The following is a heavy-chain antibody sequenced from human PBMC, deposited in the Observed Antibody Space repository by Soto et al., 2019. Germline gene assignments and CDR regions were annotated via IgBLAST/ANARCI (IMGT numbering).Heavy chain of an antibody. J-gene: IGHJ4*02. Sequence: GASVKVSCKASGGTFSSYASSWVRQAPGQGLEWMGGIIPIFGTANYAQKFQGRVTITADESTSTAYMELSSLRSEDTAVYYCARTAVAGPKNSYYFDYWGQGTLVTVSS. CDR2: IIPIFGTA. D-gene: IGHD6-19*01. CDR1: GGTFSSYA. V-gene: IGHV1-69*13. CDR3: ARTAVAGPKNSYYFDY.